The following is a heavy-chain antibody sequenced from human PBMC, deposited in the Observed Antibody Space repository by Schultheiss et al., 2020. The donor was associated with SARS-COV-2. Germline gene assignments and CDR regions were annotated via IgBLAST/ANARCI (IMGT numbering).Heavy chain of an antibody. CDR2: IIPIFGTA. Sequence: KISCKASGGTFSSYAISWVRQAPGQGLEWMGGIIPIFGTANYAQKFQGRVTITADESTSTAYMELSSLRSEDTAVYYCAREAVAGIDYWGQGTLVTVSS. V-gene: IGHV1-69*01. D-gene: IGHD6-19*01. CDR1: GGTFSSYA. J-gene: IGHJ4*02. CDR3: AREAVAGIDY.